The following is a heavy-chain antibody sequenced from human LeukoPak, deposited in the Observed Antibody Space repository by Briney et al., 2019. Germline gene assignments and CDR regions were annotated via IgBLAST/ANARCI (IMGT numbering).Heavy chain of an antibody. CDR2: INPSGGST. CDR3: ARDQNDYGDYVASYYYYYGMDV. D-gene: IGHD4-17*01. J-gene: IGHJ6*02. Sequence: ASVKVSCKASGYTFTSYYMHWVRQAPGQGLEWMGIINPSGGSTSYAQKFQGRVTMTRDTSTSTVYMELSSLRSEDTAVYYCARDQNDYGDYVASYYYYYGMDVWGQGTTVTVSS. V-gene: IGHV1-46*01. CDR1: GYTFTSYY.